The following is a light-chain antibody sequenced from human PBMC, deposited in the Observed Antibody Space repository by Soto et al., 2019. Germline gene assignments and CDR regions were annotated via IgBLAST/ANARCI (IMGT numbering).Light chain of an antibody. Sequence: DIQMTQSPSFMSASVGDSVTVTCRARLGINRWLALYQQQPGKAHKLLIYTTSTLASGVPSRFSGSGSGPDFTLTISSLHPEDFATYYCQQANSFPITFGQGTRLAIK. J-gene: IGKJ5*01. CDR3: QQANSFPIT. CDR1: LGINRW. V-gene: IGKV1-12*01. CDR2: TTS.